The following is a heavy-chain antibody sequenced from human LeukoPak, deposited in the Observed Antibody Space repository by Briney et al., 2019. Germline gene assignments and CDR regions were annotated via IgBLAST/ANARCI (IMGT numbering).Heavy chain of an antibody. D-gene: IGHD6-19*01. CDR2: IYYSGST. J-gene: IGHJ4*02. Sequence: SETLSLTCSVSGGSISSYYWSWIRQPPGKGLEWIGYIYYSGSTNYNPSLKSRVTISVDTSKNQFSLKLSSVTAADTAVYYCAREESSGWFDYWGQGTLVTVSS. CDR1: GGSISSYY. CDR3: AREESSGWFDY. V-gene: IGHV4-59*01.